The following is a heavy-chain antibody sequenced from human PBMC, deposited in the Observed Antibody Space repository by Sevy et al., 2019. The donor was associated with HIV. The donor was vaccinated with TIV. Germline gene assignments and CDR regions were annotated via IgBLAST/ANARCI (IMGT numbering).Heavy chain of an antibody. Sequence: SETLSLTCTVSGGSISNYFWSWIRQPPGKGLEWIGYIYYSGSTNYNPSLKSRVTISLDTSKNQFSLKLSSVTAADTAVYYCARESIAAAGDFDYWGQGTLVTVSS. D-gene: IGHD6-13*01. CDR3: ARESIAAAGDFDY. V-gene: IGHV4-59*01. J-gene: IGHJ4*02. CDR2: IYYSGST. CDR1: GGSISNYF.